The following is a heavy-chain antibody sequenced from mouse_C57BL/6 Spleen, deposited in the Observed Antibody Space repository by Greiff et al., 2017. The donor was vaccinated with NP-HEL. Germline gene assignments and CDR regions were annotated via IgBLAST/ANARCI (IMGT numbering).Heavy chain of an antibody. J-gene: IGHJ1*03. D-gene: IGHD1-1*01. Sequence: EVKLMESGPGLVKPSQSLSLTCSVTGYSITSGYYWNWIRQFPGNKLEWMGYISYDGSNNYNPSLKNRISITRDTSKNQFFLKLNSVTTEDTATYYCARDLYGSYWYFDVWGTGTTVTVSS. CDR3: ARDLYGSYWYFDV. V-gene: IGHV3-6*01. CDR2: ISYDGSN. CDR1: GYSITSGYY.